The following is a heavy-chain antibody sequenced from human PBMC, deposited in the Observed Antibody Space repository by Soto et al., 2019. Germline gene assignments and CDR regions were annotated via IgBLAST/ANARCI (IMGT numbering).Heavy chain of an antibody. CDR2: VYDSGTT. D-gene: IGHD3-22*01. CDR3: ATGGFYYDSSGYYDYYFDY. J-gene: IGHJ4*02. CDR1: CDSVSIGRSY. Sequence: LXLTFNVPCDSVSIGRSYWSWIRQPPGKGLEWIAYVYDSGTTNYNPSLNSRVSISVDKSKNQISLRLGSVTAADTAVYYCATGGFYYDSSGYYDYYFDYWGQGTRVTVSS. V-gene: IGHV4-61*01.